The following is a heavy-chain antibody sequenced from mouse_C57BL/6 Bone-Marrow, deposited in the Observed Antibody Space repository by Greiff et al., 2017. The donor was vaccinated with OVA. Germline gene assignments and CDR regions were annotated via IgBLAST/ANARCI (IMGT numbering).Heavy chain of an antibody. CDR1: GYTFTSYW. CDR2: IYPGRGST. CDR3: ARDIGYSNCDY. J-gene: IGHJ2*01. D-gene: IGHD2-5*01. Sequence: QVPLQQPGAELVKPGASVKMSCKASGYTFTSYWITWVKQRPGQGLEWIGDIYPGRGSTNYNEKFKRKAPLTVDTSSSTAYMQLSSLTSEDAAVYYCARDIGYSNCDYWGQGTTLTVSS. V-gene: IGHV1-55*01.